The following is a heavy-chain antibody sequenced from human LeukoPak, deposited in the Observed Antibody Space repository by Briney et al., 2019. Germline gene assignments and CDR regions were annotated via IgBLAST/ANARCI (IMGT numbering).Heavy chain of an antibody. CDR2: IIPIFGTA. CDR3: ARVHPLYSPPYYYYYMDV. Sequence: EASVKVSCKASGGTFSSYAISWVRQAPGQGLEWMGGIIPIFGTANYAQKFQGRVTITADKSTSTAYMELSSLRSEDTAVYYCARVHPLYSPPYYYYYMDVWGKGTTVTVSS. V-gene: IGHV1-69*06. CDR1: GGTFSSYA. D-gene: IGHD4-11*01. J-gene: IGHJ6*03.